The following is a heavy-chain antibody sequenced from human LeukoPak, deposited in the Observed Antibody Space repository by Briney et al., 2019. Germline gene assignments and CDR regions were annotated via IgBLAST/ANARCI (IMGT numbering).Heavy chain of an antibody. V-gene: IGHV3-74*01. Sequence: GGSLRLSCAASGFTFSNYWMHWVRQAPGKGLVWVSHINTDGSSTTYADSVKGRFTISRDNAKNTLYLQLNSLRAEDTAVYFCARVSYCNGWYDYWGQGTLVTVSS. CDR3: ARVSYCNGWYDY. CDR1: GFTFSNYW. CDR2: INTDGSST. D-gene: IGHD6-19*01. J-gene: IGHJ4*02.